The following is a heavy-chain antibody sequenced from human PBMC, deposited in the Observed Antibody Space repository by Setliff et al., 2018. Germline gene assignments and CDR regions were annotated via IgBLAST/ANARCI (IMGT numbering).Heavy chain of an antibody. CDR3: ARELPRTIFGVVIDY. Sequence: GASVKVSCKASGGTFSSYAISGVRQAPGQGLEWMGGIIPIFGTANYAQKFQGRVTITADKSTSTAYMELSSLRSEDTAVYYCARELPRTIFGVVIDYWGQGTLVTVSS. CDR2: IIPIFGTA. D-gene: IGHD3-3*01. J-gene: IGHJ4*02. CDR1: GGTFSSYA. V-gene: IGHV1-69*06.